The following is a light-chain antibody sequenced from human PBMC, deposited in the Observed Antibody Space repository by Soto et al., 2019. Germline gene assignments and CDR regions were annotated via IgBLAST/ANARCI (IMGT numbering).Light chain of an antibody. CDR3: QQLKSYPLS. CDR1: QDISSY. V-gene: IGKV1-9*01. J-gene: IGKJ4*01. CDR2: AAS. Sequence: DIQLTQSPSFLSASVGDRVTITCRTSQDISSYLAWYQQKPGKAPQLLISAASTLQSGVPSRFSGSGSGTEFTLTISSLQPEDFATYYCQQLKSYPLSFGEGTKVEI.